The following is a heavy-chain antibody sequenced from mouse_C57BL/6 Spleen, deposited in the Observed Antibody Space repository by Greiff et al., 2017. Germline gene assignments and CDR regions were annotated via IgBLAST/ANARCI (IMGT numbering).Heavy chain of an antibody. CDR2: IYPGDGDT. Sequence: VKLQESGAELVKPGASVKISCKASGYAFSSYWMNWVKQRPGKGLEWIGQIYPGDGDTNYNGKFKGKATLTADKSSSTAYMQLSSLTSEDSAVYFGARPYGSSLYYAMDYWGQGTSVTVSS. V-gene: IGHV1-80*01. D-gene: IGHD1-1*01. CDR1: GYAFSSYW. J-gene: IGHJ4*01. CDR3: ARPYGSSLYYAMDY.